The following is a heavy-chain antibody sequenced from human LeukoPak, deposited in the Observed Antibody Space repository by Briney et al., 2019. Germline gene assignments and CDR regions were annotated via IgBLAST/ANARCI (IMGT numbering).Heavy chain of an antibody. V-gene: IGHV4-59*01. Sequence: SETLSLTCTVSGGSISSYYWSWIRQPPGKGLEWIGYIYYSGSTNYNPSLKSRVTISVDTSKNQFSLKLSSVTAADTAVYYCARIYCSSTSCYDHRDAFDIWGQGTMVTVSS. CDR2: IYYSGST. CDR1: GGSISSYY. D-gene: IGHD2-2*01. CDR3: ARIYCSSTSCYDHRDAFDI. J-gene: IGHJ3*02.